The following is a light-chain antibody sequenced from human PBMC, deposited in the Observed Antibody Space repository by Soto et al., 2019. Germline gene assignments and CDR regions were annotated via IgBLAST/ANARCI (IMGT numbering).Light chain of an antibody. CDR1: QSVSSN. Sequence: EIVMTQSPATLSVSPGERATLSCSASQSVSSNLAWYQQKPGQAPRLLIYGASTRATGIPARFSGSVSGTELTLTISSLQSEDFAVYYCQQYNKWPETFGQGTKVDI. CDR2: GAS. V-gene: IGKV3-15*01. CDR3: QQYNKWPET. J-gene: IGKJ1*01.